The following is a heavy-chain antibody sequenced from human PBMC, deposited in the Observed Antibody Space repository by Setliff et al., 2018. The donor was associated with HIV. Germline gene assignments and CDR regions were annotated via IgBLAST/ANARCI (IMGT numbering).Heavy chain of an antibody. V-gene: IGHV1-69-2*01. D-gene: IGHD3-16*02. CDR1: EYTFVDYY. CDR2: VDPDDGET. Sequence: VKVSCKASEYTFVDYYMHWVQQAPGKGLEWMGRVDPDDGETIYAEKFQDRLTITADASTDTTYMELSSLRSEDTAVYYCVIVPLYENVYDNIWGSYRPLDYWGQGTLVTVSS. CDR3: VIVPLYENVYDNIWGSYRPLDY. J-gene: IGHJ4*02.